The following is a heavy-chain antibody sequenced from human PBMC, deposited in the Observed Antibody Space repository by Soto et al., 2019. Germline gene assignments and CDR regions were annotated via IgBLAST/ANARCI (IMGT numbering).Heavy chain of an antibody. CDR3: VGALTYEVTYYYYGMDV. CDR2: LWYDGSNK. J-gene: IGHJ6*02. V-gene: IGHV3-33*01. Sequence: GGSLRLSCAASGFTFNTFGLHWVRQAPGKGLEWVALLWYDGSNKYYADSVKGRFTISRDNPKNTLYLQMNSLRVEDTAVYYCVGALTYEVTYYYYGMDVWGQGTTVTVSS. D-gene: IGHD2-21*02. CDR1: GFTFNTFG.